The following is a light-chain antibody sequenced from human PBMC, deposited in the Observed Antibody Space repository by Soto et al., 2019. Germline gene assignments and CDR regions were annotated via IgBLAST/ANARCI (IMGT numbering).Light chain of an antibody. CDR3: QQSYRAVT. CDR2: AAS. J-gene: IGKJ5*01. V-gene: IGKV1-39*01. CDR1: QSVSSY. Sequence: DIQMTQSPSSLSASVGDRISTTCRASQSVSSYLNWYQQKPGNAPRLLIYAASHLQTGVPSRFRGTGSATHFTLTISSLQPEDFATYYCQQSYRAVTFGQGTRLEIK.